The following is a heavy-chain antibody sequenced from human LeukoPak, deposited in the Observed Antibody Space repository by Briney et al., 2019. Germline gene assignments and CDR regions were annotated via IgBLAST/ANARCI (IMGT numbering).Heavy chain of an antibody. V-gene: IGHV4-34*01. D-gene: IGHD6-13*01. J-gene: IGHJ5*02. Sequence: SETLSLTCAVYGGSFSGYYWSWIRQPPGMGLEWIGEINHSGSTNYNPSLKSRVTISVDTSKNQFSLKLSSVPAADTAVYYCARCLRGPTFGSSWYSGWFDPWGQGTLVTVSS. CDR1: GGSFSGYY. CDR2: INHSGST. CDR3: ARCLRGPTFGSSWYSGWFDP.